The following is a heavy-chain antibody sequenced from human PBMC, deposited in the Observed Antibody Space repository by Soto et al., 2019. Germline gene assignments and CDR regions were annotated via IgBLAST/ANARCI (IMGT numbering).Heavy chain of an antibody. J-gene: IGHJ2*01. CDR1: GASISSSHW. CDR2: IYHSGST. D-gene: IGHD4-4*01. CDR3: VRKDYSDWFFDL. V-gene: IGHV4-4*02. Sequence: QVQLQESGPGLVKPSGTLSLTCAVSGASISSSHWWSWVRQPPGKGLEWIGEIYHSGSTYYNASLKSRVAISLDKSKNQFSLKLSSVTAADTAVYYSVRKDYSDWFFDLWGRGTLVTVSS.